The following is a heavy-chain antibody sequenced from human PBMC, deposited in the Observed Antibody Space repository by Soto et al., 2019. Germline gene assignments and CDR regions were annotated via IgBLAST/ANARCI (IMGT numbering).Heavy chain of an antibody. V-gene: IGHV4-31*03. CDR3: ERARLRAVYAFDI. J-gene: IGHJ3*02. CDR2: IYYSGST. Sequence: PSETLSLTCTVSGGSVSSGAYYWTWIRQRPGKGLEWIGYIYYSGSTYYSPSLKSRLSISLDTSKNQFSLRLSSVTAADTAMYYCERARLRAVYAFDIWGQGTMVTVSS. D-gene: IGHD5-12*01. CDR1: GGSVSSGAYY.